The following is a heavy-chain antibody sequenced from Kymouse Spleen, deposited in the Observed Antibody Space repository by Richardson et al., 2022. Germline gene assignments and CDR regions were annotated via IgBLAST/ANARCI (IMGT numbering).Heavy chain of an antibody. CDR3: ARGDYDILTGLFDY. CDR1: GYTFTSYA. Sequence: QVQLVQSGAEVKKPGASVKVSCKASGYTFTSYAMHWVRQAPGQRLEWMGWINAGNGNTKYSQKFQGRVTITRDTSASTAYMELSSLRSEDTAVYYCARGDYDILTGLFDYWGQGTLVTVSS. V-gene: IGHV1-3*01. CDR2: INAGNGNT. J-gene: IGHJ4*02. D-gene: IGHD3-9*01.